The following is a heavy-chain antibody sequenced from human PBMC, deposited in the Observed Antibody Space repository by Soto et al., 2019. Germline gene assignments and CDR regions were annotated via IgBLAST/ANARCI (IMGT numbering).Heavy chain of an antibody. V-gene: IGHV4-34*01. CDR2: INHSGGT. CDR3: ARGSVDTVDSSGLYEY. CDR1: GGSYSAYC. D-gene: IGHD3-22*01. Sequence: SATLSLTCAVYGGSYSAYCWSWIRQPPGRGLEWIGEINHSGGTSYNPSLKSRVTISVDTSKSQFSLKLTSVTAADRAVYYCARGSVDTVDSSGLYEYWGHGTPVTVS. J-gene: IGHJ4*01.